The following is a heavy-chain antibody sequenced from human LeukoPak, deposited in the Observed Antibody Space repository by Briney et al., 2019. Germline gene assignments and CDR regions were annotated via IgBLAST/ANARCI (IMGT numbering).Heavy chain of an antibody. CDR2: IYHSGST. J-gene: IGHJ4*02. V-gene: IGHV4-39*07. D-gene: IGHD3-3*01. CDR3: ARDAIQGSDY. CDR1: GGSISSNSYY. Sequence: SSETLSLTCTVSGGSISSNSYYWGWIRQPPGKGLEWIGSIYHSGSTYYNSSLKSRVTISLDTSKNQFSLKLSSVTAADTAVYYCARDAIQGSDYWGQGTLVTVSS.